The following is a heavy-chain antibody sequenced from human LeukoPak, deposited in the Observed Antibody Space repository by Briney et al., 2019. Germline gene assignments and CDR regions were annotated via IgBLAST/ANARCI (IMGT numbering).Heavy chain of an antibody. V-gene: IGHV1-18*01. Sequence: GASVKVSCKASGYTFTSYGISWVRQAPGQGLEWMGWISAYNGNTNYAQKLQGRVTMTTDTSTSTAYMELRSLRSDDTAVYYCARVVIVGATSVTCWAFDIWGQGTMVTVSS. CDR2: ISAYNGNT. D-gene: IGHD1-26*01. CDR1: GYTFTSYG. J-gene: IGHJ3*02. CDR3: ARVVIVGATSVTCWAFDI.